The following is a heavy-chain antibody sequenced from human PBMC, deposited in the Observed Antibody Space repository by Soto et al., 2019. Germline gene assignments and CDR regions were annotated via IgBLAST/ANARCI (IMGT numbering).Heavy chain of an antibody. CDR2: IIPMFGTA. V-gene: IGHV1-69*01. J-gene: IGHJ3*01. Sequence: QVVLVQSGAEMKNPGSSVKVSCKASGGTFCRNAINWVRQAPGQGLEWMGGIIPMFGTANHAQKFRDRIMITADESTNTVYLEVNSLRSEDTAIYYCARPQGSAWRFNALDFWGKGTKVIVSS. CDR1: GGTFCRNA. D-gene: IGHD6-19*01. CDR3: ARPQGSAWRFNALDF.